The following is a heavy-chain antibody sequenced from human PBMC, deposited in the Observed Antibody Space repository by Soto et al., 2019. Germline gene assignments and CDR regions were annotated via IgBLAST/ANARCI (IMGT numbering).Heavy chain of an antibody. CDR1: GYTLPELP. D-gene: IGHD3-3*01. V-gene: IGHV1-24*01. J-gene: IGHJ5*02. Sequence: ASVKVSCKVSGYTLPELPIHWVRQAPGKGLEWMGGFDPEDGEPIYAQKLQGRVTMTQDTSTDTAYMEMSSLTSEDTAVYYCAAQPTYFDFWSDYPPWFDPWGQGTLVTVSS. CDR2: FDPEDGEP. CDR3: AAQPTYFDFWSDYPPWFDP.